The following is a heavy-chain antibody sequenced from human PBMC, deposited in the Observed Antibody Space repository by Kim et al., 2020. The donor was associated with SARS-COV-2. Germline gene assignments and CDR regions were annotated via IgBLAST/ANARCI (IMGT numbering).Heavy chain of an antibody. J-gene: IGHJ3*02. CDR2: IYYSGST. D-gene: IGHD1-20*01. CDR3: ARREITGIVDAFDI. Sequence: SETLSLTCTVSGGSISSYYWSWIRQPPGKGLEWIGYIYYSGSTNYNPSLKSRVTISVDTSKNQFSLKLSSVTAADTAVYYCARREITGIVDAFDIWGQGTMVTVSS. CDR1: GGSISSYY. V-gene: IGHV4-59*08.